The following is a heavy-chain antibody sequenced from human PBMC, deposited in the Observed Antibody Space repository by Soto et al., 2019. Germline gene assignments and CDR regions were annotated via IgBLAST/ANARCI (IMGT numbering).Heavy chain of an antibody. CDR1: GFTFSSYA. CDR2: ISYDGSNK. D-gene: IGHD3-9*01. Sequence: PGGSLRLSCAASGFTFSSYAMHWVRQAPGKGLEWVAVISYDGSNKYYADSVKGRFTISRDNSKNTLYLQMNSLRAEDTAVYYCAKVLRYFDPYYYGMDVWGQGTTVTVSS. V-gene: IGHV3-30-3*01. J-gene: IGHJ6*02. CDR3: AKVLRYFDPYYYGMDV.